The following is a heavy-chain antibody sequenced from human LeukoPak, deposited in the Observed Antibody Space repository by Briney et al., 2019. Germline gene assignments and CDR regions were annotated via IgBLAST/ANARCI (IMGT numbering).Heavy chain of an antibody. CDR1: GFTFGDYA. CDR2: IRSEVYGGTI. V-gene: IGHV3-49*04. D-gene: IGHD3-22*01. J-gene: IGHJ4*02. Sequence: GGSLRLSCTTSGFTFGDYAVSWVRQAPGKGLEWVGFIRSEVYGGTIVYAASVKGRFTISRDDSKSIAYLQMNSLKTEDTAVYHCTPTYDRSGYHPFYFDNWGQGTLVTVSS. CDR3: TPTYDRSGYHPFYFDN.